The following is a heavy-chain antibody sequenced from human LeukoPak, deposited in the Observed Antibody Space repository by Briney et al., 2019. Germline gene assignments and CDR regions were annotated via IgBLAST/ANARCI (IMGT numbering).Heavy chain of an antibody. CDR1: GDSVSSNSAA. J-gene: IGHJ2*01. CDR2: TYYRSKWYN. V-gene: IGHV6-1*01. CDR3: ARPAFSGYRWYFGL. Sequence: SQTLSLTCAISGDSVSSNSAAWNWIRQSPSRGLEWLGRTYYRSKWYNDYAVSVKSRITINPDTSKNQFSLQLNSVTAADTAVYYCARPAFSGYRWYFGLWGRGTLVTVSS. D-gene: IGHD3-22*01.